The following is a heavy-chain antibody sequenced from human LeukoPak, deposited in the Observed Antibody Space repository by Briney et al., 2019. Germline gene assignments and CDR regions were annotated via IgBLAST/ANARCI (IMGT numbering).Heavy chain of an antibody. CDR2: INHSGST. J-gene: IGHJ4*02. V-gene: IGHV4-34*01. D-gene: IGHD3-10*01. CDR1: GGSFSGYY. CDR3: AHHEYYYGSGRSL. Sequence: SETLSLTCAVYGGSFSGYYWSWIRQPPGKGLEWIGEINHSGSTNYNPSLESRVTISVDTSKNQFSLKLSSVTAADTAVYYCAHHEYYYGSGRSLWGQGTLVTVSS.